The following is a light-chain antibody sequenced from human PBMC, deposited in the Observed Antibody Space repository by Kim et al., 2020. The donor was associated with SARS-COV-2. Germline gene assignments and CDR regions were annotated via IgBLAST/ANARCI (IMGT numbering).Light chain of an antibody. V-gene: IGLV3-1*01. Sequence: SYELTQPPSVSVSPGQTASITCSGDKLGDKYACWYQQKPGQSPVLVIYQDSKRPSGIPERFSGSNSGNTATLTISGTQAMDEADYYCQAWDSSTAYVFGTWTKVT. CDR3: QAWDSSTAYV. CDR1: KLGDKY. J-gene: IGLJ1*01. CDR2: QDS.